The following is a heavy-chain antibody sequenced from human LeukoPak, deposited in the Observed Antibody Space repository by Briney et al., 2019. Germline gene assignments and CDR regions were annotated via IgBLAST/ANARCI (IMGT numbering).Heavy chain of an antibody. CDR2: ISYDGSNK. D-gene: IGHD2-21*01. Sequence: GGSLRLSCAASGFTFSSYAMHWVRQAPGKGLEWVALISYDGSNKYYADSVKGRFTISRDNSKNTLYLQMNSLRAEDTAVYYCARGSNGGGERWFDYWGQGTLVTVSS. CDR1: GFTFSSYA. J-gene: IGHJ4*02. V-gene: IGHV3-30*04. CDR3: ARGSNGGGERWFDY.